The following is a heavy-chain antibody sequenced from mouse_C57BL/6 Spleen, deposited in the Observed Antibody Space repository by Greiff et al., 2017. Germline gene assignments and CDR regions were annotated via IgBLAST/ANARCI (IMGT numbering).Heavy chain of an antibody. CDR2: IDPSDSYT. V-gene: IGHV1-59*01. D-gene: IGHD4-1*01. CDR3: ATALGTWFAY. CDR1: GYTFTSYW. J-gene: IGHJ3*01. Sequence: QVQLQQPGAELVRPGTSVKLSCKASGYTFTSYWMHWVKQRPGQGLEWIGVIDPSDSYTNYNQKFKGKATLTVDTSSSTAYMQLSSLTSEDSAVYYCATALGTWFAYWGQGTLVTVSA.